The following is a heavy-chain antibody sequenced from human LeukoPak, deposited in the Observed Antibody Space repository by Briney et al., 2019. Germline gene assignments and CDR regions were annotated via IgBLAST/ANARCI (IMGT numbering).Heavy chain of an antibody. J-gene: IGHJ4*02. D-gene: IGHD3-22*01. CDR3: ARDNGIVVVIIPLDY. V-gene: IGHV1-18*04. CDR1: GYTFTGYY. CDR2: ISAYNGNT. Sequence: GASVKVSCKASGYTFTGYYMHWVRQAPGQGLEWMGWISAYNGNTNYAQKLQGRVTMTTDTSTSTAYMELRSLRSDDTAVYYCARDNGIVVVIIPLDYWGQGTLVTVSS.